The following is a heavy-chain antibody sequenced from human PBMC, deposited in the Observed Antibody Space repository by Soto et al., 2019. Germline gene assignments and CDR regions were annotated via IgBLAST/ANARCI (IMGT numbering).Heavy chain of an antibody. Sequence: ASVKVSCKASGYTFTSYYMHWVRQAPGQRLEWMGIINPSGGSTSYAQKFQGRVTMTRDTSTSTVYMELSSLRSEDTAVYYCARDASDYDFWSGSPPQLWGQGTLVTVSS. J-gene: IGHJ4*02. CDR1: GYTFTSYY. CDR2: INPSGGST. V-gene: IGHV1-46*01. D-gene: IGHD3-3*01. CDR3: ARDASDYDFWSGSPPQL.